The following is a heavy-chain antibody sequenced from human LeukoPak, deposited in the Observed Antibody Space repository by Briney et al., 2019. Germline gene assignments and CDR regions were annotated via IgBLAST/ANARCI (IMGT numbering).Heavy chain of an antibody. J-gene: IGHJ6*03. CDR3: ARLGESALAAGWDYYYYMDV. V-gene: IGHV4-61*02. D-gene: IGHD6-13*01. Sequence: SETLSLTCTVSGGSISSGSYYWSWIRQPAGKGLEWIGRIYTSGSTNYNPSLKSRVTISVDTSKNQFSLKLSSVTAADTAVYYCARLGESALAAGWDYYYYMDVWGKGTTVTISS. CDR2: IYTSGST. CDR1: GGSISSGSYY.